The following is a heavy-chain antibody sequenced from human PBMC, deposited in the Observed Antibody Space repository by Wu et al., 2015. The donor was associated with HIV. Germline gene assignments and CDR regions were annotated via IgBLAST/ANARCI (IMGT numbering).Heavy chain of an antibody. CDR3: AREMVITPSYYGMDV. CDR1: GYNFFSYG. D-gene: IGHD1-14*01. CDR2: ISAYNGNT. J-gene: IGHJ6*02. V-gene: IGHV1-18*01. Sequence: QVHLVQSGPEVKKPGASVKVSCKASGYNFFSYGISWVRQAPGQGLEWMGWISAYNGNTNYAQKLQGRVTMTTDTSTSTAYMELRSLRSDDTAVYYCAREMVITPSYYGMDVWGQGTTVTVSS.